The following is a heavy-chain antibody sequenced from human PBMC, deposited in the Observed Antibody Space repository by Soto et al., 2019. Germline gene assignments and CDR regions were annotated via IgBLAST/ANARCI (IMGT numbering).Heavy chain of an antibody. V-gene: IGHV1-24*01. CDR2: FDPEDGET. CDR1: GYTLTELS. D-gene: IGHD2-21*02. CDR3: ATPPRVRSVVTANWFDP. J-gene: IGHJ5*02. Sequence: ASVKVSCKVSGYTLTELSMHWVRQAPGKGLEWMGGFDPEDGETIYAQKFQGRVTMTEDTSTDTAYMELSSLRSEDTAVYYCATPPRVRSVVTANWFDPWGQGTLVTVS.